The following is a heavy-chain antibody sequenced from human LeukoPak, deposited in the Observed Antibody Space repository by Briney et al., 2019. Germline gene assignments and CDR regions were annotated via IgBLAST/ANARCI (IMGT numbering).Heavy chain of an antibody. CDR2: ISGFGGSE. CDR1: GFPFINYA. Sequence: GGSLSLSVPVSGFPFINYAMTGVRQAPGKGLEWVSSISGFGGSEYYADSVKGRFTISRDTSNNTLNLQMNSLRAEDTAVYYCAKDGTWIQLWLTYWGQGTLVTVSS. V-gene: IGHV3-23*01. CDR3: AKDGTWIQLWLTY. J-gene: IGHJ4*02. D-gene: IGHD5-18*01.